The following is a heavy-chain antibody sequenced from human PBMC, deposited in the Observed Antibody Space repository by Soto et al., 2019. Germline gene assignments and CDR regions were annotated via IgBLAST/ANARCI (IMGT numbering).Heavy chain of an antibody. V-gene: IGHV3-53*01. CDR3: ARDRVATVTYGMDV. CDR1: GFTVSSNY. Sequence: GGSLRLSYAASGFTVSSNYMSWVRRAPGQGLQWVSVIYSGGSTYYADSVKGRFTTSRDNSKNTLDLQMNSLRAEDTAVYYCARDRVATVTYGMDVWGQGTTVTVSS. J-gene: IGHJ6*02. CDR2: IYSGGST. D-gene: IGHD4-4*01.